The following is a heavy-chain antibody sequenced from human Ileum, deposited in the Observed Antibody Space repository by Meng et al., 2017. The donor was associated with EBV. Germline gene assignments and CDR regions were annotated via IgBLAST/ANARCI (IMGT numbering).Heavy chain of an antibody. V-gene: IGHV4-61*08. CDR2: VNYNGDS. CDR3: ARDLRVGGAFDY. Sequence: QVRLHQSGPRLLGPSETLSPPFTYLCASVTSSGYYWSWLRQSPGKGLEWLGYVNYNGDSTYNPSLKSRVTIFIDTSKKQFYLNLTSATAADTAIYYCARDLRVGGAFDYWGQGTLVTVSS. J-gene: IGHJ4*02. D-gene: IGHD1-26*01. CDR1: CASVTSSGYY.